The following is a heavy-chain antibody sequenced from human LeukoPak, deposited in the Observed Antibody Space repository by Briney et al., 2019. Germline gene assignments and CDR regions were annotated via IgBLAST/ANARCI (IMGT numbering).Heavy chain of an antibody. Sequence: GGSLRLSCAASGFTVSGNYMSWVRQAPGKGLEWVSVIYSSGSTYYADSVKGRFTISRDNSKNTLYLQMNSLRPEDTAVYYCARAPYSSSWSTLDYWGQGTLVTVSS. CDR3: ARAPYSSSWSTLDY. J-gene: IGHJ4*02. V-gene: IGHV3-53*01. CDR1: GFTVSGNY. CDR2: IYSSGST. D-gene: IGHD6-13*01.